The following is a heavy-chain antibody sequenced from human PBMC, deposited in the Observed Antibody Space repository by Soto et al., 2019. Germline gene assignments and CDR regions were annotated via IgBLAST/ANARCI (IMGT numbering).Heavy chain of an antibody. J-gene: IGHJ4*02. Sequence: GASVKVSCKASGYTFTSYCISWVRQAPGQGLEWMGWISAYNGNTNYAQKLQGRVTMTTDTSTSTAYMELRSLRSDDTAVYYCARVGGSGWYPDSPTFDYWGQGTLVTVS. CDR1: GYTFTSYC. D-gene: IGHD6-19*01. CDR2: ISAYNGNT. V-gene: IGHV1-18*01. CDR3: ARVGGSGWYPDSPTFDY.